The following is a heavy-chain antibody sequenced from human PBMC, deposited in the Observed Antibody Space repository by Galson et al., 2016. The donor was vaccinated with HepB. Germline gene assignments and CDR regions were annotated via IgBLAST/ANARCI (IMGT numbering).Heavy chain of an antibody. Sequence: SLRLSCAAYGFTFSDFGMHWVRQAPGKGLEWVALIWYDGSNKHYADSVKGRFTISRDNSKNTLYLQMNSLTAEDTAVYYCARFGGSLGMDVWGQGTTVTVSS. CDR2: IWYDGSNK. V-gene: IGHV3-33*01. D-gene: IGHD2-15*01. J-gene: IGHJ6*02. CDR1: GFTFSDFG. CDR3: ARFGGSLGMDV.